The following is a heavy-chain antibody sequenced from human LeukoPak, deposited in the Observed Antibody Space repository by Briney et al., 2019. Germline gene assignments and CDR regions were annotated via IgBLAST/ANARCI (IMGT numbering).Heavy chain of an antibody. CDR1: GGSFSGYY. Sequence: SETLSLTCAVYGGSFSGYYWSWIRQPPGKGLEWIGEINHSGSTNYNPSLKSRVTISVDTSKNQFSLKLSSVTAADTAVYYCARRGKSRAAAGRNYYYYMDVWGKGTTVTISS. V-gene: IGHV4-34*01. D-gene: IGHD6-13*01. CDR2: INHSGST. CDR3: ARRGKSRAAAGRNYYYYMDV. J-gene: IGHJ6*03.